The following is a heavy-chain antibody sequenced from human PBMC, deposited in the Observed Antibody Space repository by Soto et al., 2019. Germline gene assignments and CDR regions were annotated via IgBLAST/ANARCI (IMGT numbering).Heavy chain of an antibody. V-gene: IGHV3-23*01. D-gene: IGHD3-22*01. CDR2: IDSSGAST. J-gene: IGHJ2*01. Sequence: GGSLRLSCAASGFTFRNYAMSWVRQAPGKGLEWVSGIDSSGASTYYADSVKGRFAISRDNSQNTVYVEMSGLRAEDTAVYYCARSDNYYDTTGIYYVHWCSDLWGRGTLVTVSS. CDR1: GFTFRNYA. CDR3: ARSDNYYDTTGIYYVHWCSDL.